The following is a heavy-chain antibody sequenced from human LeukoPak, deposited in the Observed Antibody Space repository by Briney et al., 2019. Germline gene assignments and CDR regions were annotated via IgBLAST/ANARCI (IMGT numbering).Heavy chain of an antibody. D-gene: IGHD4-11*01. CDR3: AKDPLPPVN. CDR1: GFTFSSYG. V-gene: IGHV3-30*18. CDR2: ISYDGSNK. Sequence: GGSLRLSCAASGFTFSSYGMHWVRQAPGKGLEWVAVISYDGSNKYYADSVKGRFTISRDNSKNTLYLQMNSLRAEDTAVYYCAKDPLPPVNWGQGTLVTVSS. J-gene: IGHJ4*02.